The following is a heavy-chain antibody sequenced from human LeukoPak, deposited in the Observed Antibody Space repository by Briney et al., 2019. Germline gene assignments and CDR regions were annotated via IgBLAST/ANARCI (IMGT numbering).Heavy chain of an antibody. CDR3: ARHPEITMIPNWFDP. D-gene: IGHD3-22*01. J-gene: IGHJ5*02. V-gene: IGHV5-51*01. CDR2: IYPGDSDT. Sequence: GESLKISCKGSGYSFTSYWIGWVRQMPGKGLEWMGIIYPGDSDTRYSPSFQGQVTISAAKSISTAYLQWSSLKASDTAMYYCARHPEITMIPNWFDPWGQGTLVTVSS. CDR1: GYSFTSYW.